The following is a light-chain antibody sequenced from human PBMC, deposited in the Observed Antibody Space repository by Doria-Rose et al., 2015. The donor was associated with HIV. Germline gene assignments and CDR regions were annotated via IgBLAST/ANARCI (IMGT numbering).Light chain of an antibody. CDR1: QSISTY. V-gene: IGKV1-39*01. Sequence: TQPPSSLSASVGDRVTITCRASQSISTYLNWYQHKPGKAPKLLIYAASTLQSGVPSRFSGSGSGTDSTLTISSPRPEDFATYYCQQSYSLFTFGPGTNVDIK. CDR2: AAS. J-gene: IGKJ3*01. CDR3: QQSYSLFT.